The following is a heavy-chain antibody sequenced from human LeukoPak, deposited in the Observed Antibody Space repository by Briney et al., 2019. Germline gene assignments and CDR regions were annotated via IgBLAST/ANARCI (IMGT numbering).Heavy chain of an antibody. V-gene: IGHV1-8*01. CDR2: MNPNSGNT. CDR1: GYTFTSYD. Sequence: ASVKVSCKASGYTFTSYDINWERQATGQGLEWMGWMNPNSGNTGYAQKFQGRVTMTRNTSISTAYMELSSLRSEDTAVYYCARGPHYYYYMDVWGKGTTVTVSS. CDR3: ARGPHYYYYMDV. J-gene: IGHJ6*03.